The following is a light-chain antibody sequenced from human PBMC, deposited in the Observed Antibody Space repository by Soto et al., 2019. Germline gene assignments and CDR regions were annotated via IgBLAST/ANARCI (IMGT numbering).Light chain of an antibody. CDR3: SSYTRTSPVV. CDR2: DVS. Sequence: QSALTQPASVSGSPGQSITISCTGTSSDVGGYNYVSWYQQHPGKAPKLMTYDVSNRPSGVSNRFSGSKSGNTASLTISGLQAEEEADYYCSSYTRTSPVVFGGGTKVTVL. J-gene: IGLJ2*01. V-gene: IGLV2-14*01. CDR1: SSDVGGYNY.